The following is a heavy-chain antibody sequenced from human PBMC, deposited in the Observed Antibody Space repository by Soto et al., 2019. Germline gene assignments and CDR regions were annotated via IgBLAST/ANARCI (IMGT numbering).Heavy chain of an antibody. CDR1: GGSIRSSNL. Sequence: GTLSLTRAVSGGSIRSSNLWSWVRQPPGKGLEWIGEIYHSGSTNYNPSLKSRVTISVDKSKNQFSLKLSSVTAADTAVYYCARSGDSSGWLDYWGQGTLVTVSS. CDR2: IYHSGST. V-gene: IGHV4-4*02. D-gene: IGHD6-19*01. CDR3: ARSGDSSGWLDY. J-gene: IGHJ4*02.